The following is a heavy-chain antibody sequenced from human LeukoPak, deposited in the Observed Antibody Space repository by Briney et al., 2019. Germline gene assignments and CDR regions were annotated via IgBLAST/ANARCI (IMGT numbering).Heavy chain of an antibody. D-gene: IGHD3-3*01. CDR2: ITKDSNAV. CDR1: GFTFSGYS. CDR3: VPEINDFWSGYRNWLDP. Sequence: GGSLRLSCAGSGFTFSGYSMNWLRQAPGKGLEWISYITKDSNAVRYADSVEGRFTILRDNAKESVYLQMDRLRAEDTAVYYCVPEINDFWSGYRNWLDPGGQGPLATVSS. J-gene: IGHJ5*02. V-gene: IGHV3-48*01.